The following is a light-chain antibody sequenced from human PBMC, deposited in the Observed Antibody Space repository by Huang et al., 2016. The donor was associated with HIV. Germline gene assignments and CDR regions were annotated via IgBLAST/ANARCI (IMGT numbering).Light chain of an antibody. CDR2: GAS. V-gene: IGKV3-20*01. J-gene: IGKJ2*01. CDR3: QQYGSSPLYT. CDR1: QSVSSSY. Sequence: EIVLTQSPGTLSLSPGERATLSCRASQSVSSSYLAWYQQKPGQAPRLRIYGASSRATGIPDRFSGSGSGTDFTLTIGRLEAEDFAVYYCQQYGSSPLYTFGQGTKLEIK.